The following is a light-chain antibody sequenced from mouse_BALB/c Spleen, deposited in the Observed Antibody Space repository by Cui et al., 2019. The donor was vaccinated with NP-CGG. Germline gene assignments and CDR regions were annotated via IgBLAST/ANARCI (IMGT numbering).Light chain of an antibody. J-gene: IGLJ1*01. V-gene: IGLV1*01. CDR3: ALWYSNHWV. CDR2: GTN. CDR1: TGAVTTSNY. Sequence: AVVTQESALTTSTGETVTLTRRSRTGAVTTSNYANWVQEKPDHLFTGLIGGTNNRAPGVPARFSGSLIGDKAALTIAGAQTEDEAIYFCALWYSNHWVFGGGTTLTVL.